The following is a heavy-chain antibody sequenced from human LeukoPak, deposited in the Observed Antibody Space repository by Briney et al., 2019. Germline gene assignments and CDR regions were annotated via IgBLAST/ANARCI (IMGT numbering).Heavy chain of an antibody. CDR3: ASHSSYWLLGY. CDR1: VFTFSNNW. J-gene: IGHJ4*02. Sequence: KPGGSLRLSCVASVFTFSNNWMSWVRQAPGKGLEWVGRSKSKGDGGTTDYAAPVKGRFIISRDDSKDTLYLQMNSLKTEDTAVYFCASHSSYWLLGYWGQGTLVTVSS. D-gene: IGHD6-19*01. V-gene: IGHV3-15*01. CDR2: SKSKGDGGTT.